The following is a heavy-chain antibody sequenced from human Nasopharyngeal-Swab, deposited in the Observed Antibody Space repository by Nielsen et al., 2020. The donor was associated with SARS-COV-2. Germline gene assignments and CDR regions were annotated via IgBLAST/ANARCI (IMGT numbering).Heavy chain of an antibody. V-gene: IGHV3-11*04. Sequence: GESLKISCAASGFTFSDYYMSWIRRAPGKGLEWVSYISSSGSTIYYADSVKGRFTISRDNAKNSLYLQMNSLRAEDTAVYYCARRGGYGTPVDYWGQGTLVTVSS. J-gene: IGHJ4*02. D-gene: IGHD5-18*01. CDR1: GFTFSDYY. CDR3: ARRGGYGTPVDY. CDR2: ISSSGSTI.